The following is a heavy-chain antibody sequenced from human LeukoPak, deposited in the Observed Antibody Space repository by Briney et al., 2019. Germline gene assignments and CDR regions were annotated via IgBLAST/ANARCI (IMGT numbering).Heavy chain of an antibody. CDR1: GYTFTGYY. V-gene: IGHV1-8*02. J-gene: IGHJ5*02. CDR3: ARTRWQQLVHSGWFDP. Sequence: ASVKVSCKASGYTFTGYYMHWVRQAPGQGLEWMGWMNPNSGNTGYAQKFQGRVTMTRNTSISTAYMELSSLRSEDTAVYYCARTRWQQLVHSGWFDPWGQGTLVTVSS. CDR2: MNPNSGNT. D-gene: IGHD6-13*01.